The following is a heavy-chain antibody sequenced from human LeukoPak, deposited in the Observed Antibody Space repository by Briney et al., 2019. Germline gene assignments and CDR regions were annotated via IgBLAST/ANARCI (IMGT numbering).Heavy chain of an antibody. CDR3: ARNFWSGYPRGDWLDP. V-gene: IGHV4-39*01. J-gene: IGHJ5*02. D-gene: IGHD3-3*01. CDR2: IYYSGST. CDR1: GGSISSSSYY. Sequence: SETLSLTCTVSGGSISSSSYYWGWIRQPPGKGLEWIGSIYYSGSTYYNPSLKSRVTISVDTSKNQFSLKLSSVTAADTAVYYCARNFWSGYPRGDWLDPWGQGTLVTVSS.